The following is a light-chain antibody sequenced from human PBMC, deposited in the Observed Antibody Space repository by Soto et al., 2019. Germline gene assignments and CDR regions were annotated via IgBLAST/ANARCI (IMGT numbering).Light chain of an antibody. CDR2: EAD. Sequence: QSALTQPASVSGSPGQSISISCTGSRSDVGSYNFVSWYQLFPSKAPKLIIYEADKRPSGVSSRFSGSKSGFTASLTISGLQAEDEADYFCSSYAGDSALIFGGGTKLTVL. CDR3: SSYAGDSALI. V-gene: IGLV2-23*01. CDR1: RSDVGSYNF. J-gene: IGLJ2*01.